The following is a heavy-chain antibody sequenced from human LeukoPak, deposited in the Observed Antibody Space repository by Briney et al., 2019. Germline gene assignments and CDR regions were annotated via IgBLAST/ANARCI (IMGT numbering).Heavy chain of an antibody. CDR2: INPHSGGT. CDR3: ARVFRLELEQIETFDY. J-gene: IGHJ4*02. CDR1: GYTFTGYY. Sequence: ASVKVSCKASGYTFTGYYVHWVRQAPGQGLEWMGWINPHSGGTNYAQKFQGRVTMTRDTSISTAYMDLSRLTSDDTAVYYCARVFRLELEQIETFDYWGLGTLVTVSS. V-gene: IGHV1-2*02. D-gene: IGHD1-7*01.